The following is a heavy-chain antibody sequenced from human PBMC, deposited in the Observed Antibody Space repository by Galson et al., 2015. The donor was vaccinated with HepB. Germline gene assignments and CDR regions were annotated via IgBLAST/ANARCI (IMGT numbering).Heavy chain of an antibody. D-gene: IGHD6-13*01. J-gene: IGHJ5*02. CDR1: GFSLSTSGMC. Sequence: PALVKPTQTLTLTCTFSGFSLSTSGMCVSWIRQPPGKALEWLALIDWDDDKYYSTSLKTRLTISKDTSKNQVVLTMTNMDPVDTATYYCARTSYSSSWDTEYNWFDPWGQGTLVTVSS. CDR2: IDWDDDK. V-gene: IGHV2-70*01. CDR3: ARTSYSSSWDTEYNWFDP.